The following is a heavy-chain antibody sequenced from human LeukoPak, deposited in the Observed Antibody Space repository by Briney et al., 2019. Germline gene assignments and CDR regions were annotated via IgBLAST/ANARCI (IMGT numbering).Heavy chain of an antibody. CDR2: ISYDGSNK. V-gene: IGHV3-30*03. D-gene: IGHD3-3*02. Sequence: GGSLRLSCAASGFTFSSYGMHWVRQAPGKGLEWVAVISYDGSNKYYADSVKGRFTISRDNSKNTLYLQMNSLRAEDTAVYYCATLAKGAFDIWGQGTMVTVSS. CDR1: GFTFSSYG. CDR3: ATLAKGAFDI. J-gene: IGHJ3*02.